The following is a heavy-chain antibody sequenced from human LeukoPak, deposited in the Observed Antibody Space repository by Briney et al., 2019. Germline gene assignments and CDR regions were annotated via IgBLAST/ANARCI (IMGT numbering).Heavy chain of an antibody. J-gene: IGHJ4*02. D-gene: IGHD6-13*01. CDR2: ISAYNGNT. Sequence: ASVKVSCKASGGTFSSYAISWVRQAPGQGLEWMGWISAYNGNTNYAQKLQGRVTMTTDTSTSTAYMELRSLRSDDTAVYYCARTYSSSWYGDWYFDYWGQGTLVTVSS. CDR1: GGTFSSYA. V-gene: IGHV1-18*04. CDR3: ARTYSSSWYGDWYFDY.